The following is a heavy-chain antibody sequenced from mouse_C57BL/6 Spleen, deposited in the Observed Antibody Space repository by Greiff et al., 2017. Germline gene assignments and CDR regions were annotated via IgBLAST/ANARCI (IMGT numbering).Heavy chain of an antibody. D-gene: IGHD2-5*01. J-gene: IGHJ3*01. CDR2: ISYDGSN. V-gene: IGHV3-6*01. CDR1: GYSITSGYY. Sequence: VQLKESGPGLVKPSQSLSLTCSVTGYSITSGYYWNWIRQFPGNKLEWMGYISYDGSNNYNPSLKNRISITRDTSKNQFFLKLNSVTTEDTATYYCASPYYSNWAWFAYWGQGTLVTVSA. CDR3: ASPYYSNWAWFAY.